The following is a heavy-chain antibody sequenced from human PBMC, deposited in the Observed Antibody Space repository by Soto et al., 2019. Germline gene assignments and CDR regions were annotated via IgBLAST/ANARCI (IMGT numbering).Heavy chain of an antibody. CDR1: GGSISGYY. CDR2: IYYSGST. D-gene: IGHD2-8*01. Sequence: TSETLSLTCTVSGGSISGYYWSWIRQPPGKGLEWIGYIYYSGSTKYNPSLKSRVTILEDRSKNQFSLKVSSVTAADTAVYYCGRRQSPPCSPLGTWGQGTLVTVSS. V-gene: IGHV4-59*01. CDR3: GRRQSPPCSPLGT. J-gene: IGHJ4*02.